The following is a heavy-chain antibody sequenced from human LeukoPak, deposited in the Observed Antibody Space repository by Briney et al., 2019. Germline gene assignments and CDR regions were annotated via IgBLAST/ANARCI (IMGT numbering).Heavy chain of an antibody. CDR3: TKREGPMSGSYDYFDP. D-gene: IGHD1-26*01. V-gene: IGHV4-4*09. CDR2: IHSNGYT. Sequence: SETLSLTCTVSGGSISGYYWSWIRQPPGQGLEWIAYIHSNGYTNYNPSLKSRVTISVDTSKNQFSLKVTSVAAADTAMYYCTKREGPMSGSYDYFDPWGQGTLVTVS. CDR1: GGSISGYY. J-gene: IGHJ5*02.